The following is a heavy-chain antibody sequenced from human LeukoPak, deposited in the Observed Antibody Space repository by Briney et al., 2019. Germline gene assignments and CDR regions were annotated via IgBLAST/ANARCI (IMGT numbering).Heavy chain of an antibody. V-gene: IGHV3-11*04. J-gene: IGHJ6*03. D-gene: IGHD1-26*01. Sequence: GGSLRLSCAASGFTFSDNYMSWIRQAPGKGLEWVSYISSSGSIYYADSVKGRFTISRDNAKNSLYLQMDSLRVEDTAVYYCARDPYSGSYGPYYYYYMDVWGEGTTVTISS. CDR3: ARDPYSGSYGPYYYYYMDV. CDR2: ISSSGSI. CDR1: GFTFSDNY.